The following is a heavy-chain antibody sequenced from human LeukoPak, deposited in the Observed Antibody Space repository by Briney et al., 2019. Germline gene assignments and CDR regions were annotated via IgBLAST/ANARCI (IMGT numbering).Heavy chain of an antibody. CDR2: MNPNSGNT. CDR3: ARVPRIAARPGGWFDP. Sequence: ASVKVSCKASGYTFTSYDINWVRQATGQGLEWMGWMNPNSGNTGYAQKFQGRVTMTRNTSISTAYMELSNLRSEDTAVYYCARVPRIAARPGGWFDPWGQGTLVTVSS. D-gene: IGHD6-6*01. CDR1: GYTFTSYD. J-gene: IGHJ5*02. V-gene: IGHV1-8*01.